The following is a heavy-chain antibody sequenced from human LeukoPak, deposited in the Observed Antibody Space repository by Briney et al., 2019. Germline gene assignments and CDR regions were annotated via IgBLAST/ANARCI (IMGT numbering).Heavy chain of an antibody. CDR1: GYSFTSYW. V-gene: IGHV5-51*01. J-gene: IGHJ3*02. Sequence: GESLKISCKGSGYSFTSYWIGWVRQMPGKGLEWMGIIYPGDSGTRYSPSFQGQVTISADKSISTAYLQWSSLKASDTAMYYCARAKRGRIAAAGAFDIWGQGTMVTVSS. D-gene: IGHD6-13*01. CDR3: ARAKRGRIAAAGAFDI. CDR2: IYPGDSGT.